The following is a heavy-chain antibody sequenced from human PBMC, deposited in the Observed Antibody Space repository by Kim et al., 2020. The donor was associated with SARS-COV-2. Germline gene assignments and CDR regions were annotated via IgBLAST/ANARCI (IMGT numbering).Heavy chain of an antibody. J-gene: IGHJ6*02. CDR1: GYNFRDFW. CDR3: TRLSWGAGMIFHKEHREGRQGFDL. CDR2: IYPGDSDT. V-gene: IGHV5-51*01. Sequence: GESLKISCQGSGYNFRDFWIVWVRQMPGKGLEVMGIIYPGDSDTRYTPSFRGQVTISADNSISTAYLHWSSLKASDSAIYYCTRLSWGAGMIFHKEHREGRQGFDLWGQGTTVTVSS. D-gene: IGHD1-26*01.